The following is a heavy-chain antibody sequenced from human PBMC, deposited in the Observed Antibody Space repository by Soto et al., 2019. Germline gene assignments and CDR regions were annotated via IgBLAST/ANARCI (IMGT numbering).Heavy chain of an antibody. V-gene: IGHV4-59*01. D-gene: IGHD5-18*01. Sequence: SETLSLTCTVSGGSISSYYWSWIRQPPGKGLEWIGYIYYSGSTNYNPSLKSRVTISVDTSKNQFSLKLSSVTAADTAVYYCARAYSYGDRIFDYWGQGTLVTVSS. CDR1: GGSISSYY. J-gene: IGHJ4*02. CDR2: IYYSGST. CDR3: ARAYSYGDRIFDY.